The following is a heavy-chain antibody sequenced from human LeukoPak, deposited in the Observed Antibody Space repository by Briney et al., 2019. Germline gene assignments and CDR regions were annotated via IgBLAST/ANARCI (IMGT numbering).Heavy chain of an antibody. J-gene: IGHJ4*02. CDR1: GFTFSSYS. CDR2: ISSSSYI. D-gene: IGHD4-17*01. CDR3: ARAAVTKGFDY. Sequence: GGSLRLSCAASGFTFSSYSMNWVRQAPGKGLEWVSSISSSSYIYYADSVKGRFTISRDNAKNSLYLQMNSLRAEDTAVYYCARAAVTKGFDYWGQGTLVTVSS. V-gene: IGHV3-21*01.